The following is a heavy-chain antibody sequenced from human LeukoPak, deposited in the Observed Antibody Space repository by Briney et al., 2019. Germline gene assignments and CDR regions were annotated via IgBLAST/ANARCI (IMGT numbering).Heavy chain of an antibody. Sequence: SETLSLTCTVSGGSISSYNWTWIRQPPGKGLEWIGNIYYSGSTNYNPSLKSRVTISVDTSKNQFSLKLSSVTAADTAVYYCARRGVITGTTDYWGQGTLVTVSS. J-gene: IGHJ4*02. CDR1: GGSISSYN. D-gene: IGHD1-14*01. CDR2: IYYSGST. V-gene: IGHV4-59*01. CDR3: ARRGVITGTTDY.